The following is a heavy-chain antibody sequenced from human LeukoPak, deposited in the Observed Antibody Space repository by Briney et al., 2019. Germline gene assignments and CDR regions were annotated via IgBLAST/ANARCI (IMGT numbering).Heavy chain of an antibody. D-gene: IGHD2-2*01. CDR2: ISYDGSNK. CDR1: GFTFSSYG. Sequence: GGSLRLSCAASGFTFSSYGMHWVRQAPGKGLEWVAVISYDGSNKYYAGSVKGRFTISRDNSKNTLYLQMNSLRAEDTAVYYCAKDRGMVVPAATIYYYYGMDVWGQGTTVTVSS. CDR3: AKDRGMVVPAATIYYYYGMDV. J-gene: IGHJ6*02. V-gene: IGHV3-30*18.